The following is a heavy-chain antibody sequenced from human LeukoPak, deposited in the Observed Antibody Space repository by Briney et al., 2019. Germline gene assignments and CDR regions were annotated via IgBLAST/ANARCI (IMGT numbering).Heavy chain of an antibody. V-gene: IGHV3-30*18. CDR1: GFTFSSYG. CDR3: EKDLNSSSTSCYDY. Sequence: AGSMRLSCAASGFTFSSYGMHWVRQAPDKGLEWVAVISSDGSNKYYADSVKGRFTISRDNSKNTLYRQMSSLRAEVTTVYYCEKDLNSSSTSCYDYWGQGTLVTVSS. CDR2: ISSDGSNK. J-gene: IGHJ4*02. D-gene: IGHD2-2*01.